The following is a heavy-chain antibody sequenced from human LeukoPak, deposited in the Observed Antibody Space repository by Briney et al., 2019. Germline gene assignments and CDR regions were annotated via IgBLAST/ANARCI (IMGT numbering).Heavy chain of an antibody. V-gene: IGHV3-53*01. CDR3: TRVWFGYFFQ. D-gene: IGHD3-10*01. J-gene: IGHJ4*02. CDR1: GFDISYNY. CDR2: IHTGGTT. Sequence: PGGSLRLFCVASGFDISYNYVGWVRQAPGKGLEWASVIHTGGTTHYTDSVKGRFTISKDNSNNTVFLQMNSVRVEDTAVYYCTRVWFGYFFQWGQGVLVTVSS.